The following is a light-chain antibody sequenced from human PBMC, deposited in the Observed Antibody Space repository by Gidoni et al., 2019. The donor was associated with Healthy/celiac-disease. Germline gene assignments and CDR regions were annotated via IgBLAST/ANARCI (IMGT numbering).Light chain of an antibody. Sequence: DIQMTQSPSTLSASVGDRVTITCRASQSIRSWSALYQQKPVKAHKLLIYDPSSLESGGPSRLSGRGSVTEFTHTNSRVQSDDFATYYCQQYNRYSEYTFXXXTKLDIK. V-gene: IGKV1-5*01. J-gene: IGKJ2*01. CDR3: QQYNRYSEYT. CDR1: QSIRSW. CDR2: DPS.